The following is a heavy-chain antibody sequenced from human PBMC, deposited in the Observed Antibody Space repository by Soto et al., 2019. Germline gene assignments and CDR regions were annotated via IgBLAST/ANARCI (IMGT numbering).Heavy chain of an antibody. CDR1: GGTFSSYA. Sequence: SVKVSCKASGGTFSSYAISWVRQAPGQGLEWMGGIIPIFGTANYAQKFQGRVTITADESTSTAYMELSSLRSEDTAVYYCARFLRGPSYGIDVWGQGTTVTVSS. V-gene: IGHV1-69*13. D-gene: IGHD3-16*01. CDR2: IIPIFGTA. CDR3: ARFLRGPSYGIDV. J-gene: IGHJ6*02.